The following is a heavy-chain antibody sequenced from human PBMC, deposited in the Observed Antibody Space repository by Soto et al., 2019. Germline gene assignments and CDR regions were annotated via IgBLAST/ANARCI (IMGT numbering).Heavy chain of an antibody. CDR1: GFTFSTYW. Sequence: GGSLRLSCAASGFTFSTYWMHWVRQAPGKGVVWGSRSKTDGSVTTYADSVKGRFTISRHHAKNTLYLQMNTLRAEDTAVYYCARDLGGSHDYWGRGTLVTVSS. CDR3: ARDLGGSHDY. D-gene: IGHD1-26*01. V-gene: IGHV3-74*01. J-gene: IGHJ4*02. CDR2: SKTDGSVT.